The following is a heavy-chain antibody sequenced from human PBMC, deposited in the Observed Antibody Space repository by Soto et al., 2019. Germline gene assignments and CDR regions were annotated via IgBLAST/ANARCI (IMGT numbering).Heavy chain of an antibody. V-gene: IGHV3-7*05. J-gene: IGHJ6*02. CDR2: IKQDGSEK. Sequence: GGSLRLSCAASGFTFSSYWMSWVRQAPGKGLEWVANIKQDGSEKYYVDSVKGRFTISRDNAKNSLYLQMNSLRAEDTAVYYCASSAVAGLLYYYYYGMDVWGQGTTVTVSS. CDR3: ASSAVAGLLYYYYYGMDV. CDR1: GFTFSSYW. D-gene: IGHD6-19*01.